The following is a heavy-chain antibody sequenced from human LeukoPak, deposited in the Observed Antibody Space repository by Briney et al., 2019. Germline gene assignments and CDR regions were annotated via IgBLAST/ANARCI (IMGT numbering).Heavy chain of an antibody. Sequence: SETLSLTCTVSNGSISSYYWSWIRQPAGKGLEWIGRIYTSGTTNYNPSLKSRVSMSVVTSKNQFSLMLSSVTARDTAVYYCARADIFYSGGFDYWGQGTLVTVSS. CDR1: NGSISSYY. CDR2: IYTSGTT. CDR3: ARADIFYSGGFDY. D-gene: IGHD2-21*01. V-gene: IGHV4-4*07. J-gene: IGHJ4*02.